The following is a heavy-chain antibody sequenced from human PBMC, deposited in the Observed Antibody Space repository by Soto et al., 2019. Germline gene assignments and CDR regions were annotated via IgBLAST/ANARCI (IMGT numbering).Heavy chain of an antibody. J-gene: IGHJ4*02. CDR2: ISAYNGNT. D-gene: IGHD6-19*01. Sequence: GASVKVSCTASGYTFTSYGISWVRQAPGQGLEWMGWISAYNGNTNYAQKLQGRVTMTTDTSTSTAYMELRSLRSDDTAVYYCARDVRSERGAVVGFCSHYWGQGTLVTVSS. V-gene: IGHV1-18*01. CDR1: GYTFTSYG. CDR3: ARDVRSERGAVVGFCSHY.